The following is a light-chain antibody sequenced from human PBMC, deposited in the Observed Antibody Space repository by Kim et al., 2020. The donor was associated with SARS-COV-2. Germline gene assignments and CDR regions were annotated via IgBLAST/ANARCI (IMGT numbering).Light chain of an antibody. V-gene: IGKV3-20*01. CDR1: QSLSTKS. CDR2: GAS. CDR3: QHYGSSYA. Sequence: EVVLRQSPGTLSLSPGERASLSCRASQSLSTKSLAWYQQQPGQRPRLLIYGASSRATGIPDRFSGSGSGTDFTLTINRLEPEDSAVYYCQHYGSSYAFGQGTKLEI. J-gene: IGKJ2*01.